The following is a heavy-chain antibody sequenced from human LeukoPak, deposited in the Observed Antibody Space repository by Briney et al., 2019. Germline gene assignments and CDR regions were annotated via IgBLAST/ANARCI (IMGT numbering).Heavy chain of an antibody. CDR1: GFTFRSYT. CDR3: ARDGSPYGTDAFDI. J-gene: IGHJ3*02. D-gene: IGHD4-17*01. CDR2: ISSSSSYI. V-gene: IGHV3-21*01. Sequence: GGSLRLSCAGSGFTFRSYTMNWVRQAPGKGLEWVSSISSSSSYIFYADSVKGRFTISRDNAKNSLYLQMNSLRAEDTGVYYCARDGSPYGTDAFDIWGQGTMVTVSS.